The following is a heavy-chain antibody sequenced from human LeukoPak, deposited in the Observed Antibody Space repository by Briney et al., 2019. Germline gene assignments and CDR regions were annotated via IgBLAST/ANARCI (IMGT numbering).Heavy chain of an antibody. V-gene: IGHV1-2*02. CDR1: GCTFTGYY. CDR3: AIYGDYVGDY. D-gene: IGHD4-17*01. Sequence: GASVKVSFKASGCTFTGYYMHWVRQAPGQGLEWMGWINPNSGGTNYAQKFQGRVTMTRDTSISTAYMELSRLRSDDKAVYYCAIYGDYVGDYWGQGTLVTVSS. J-gene: IGHJ4*02. CDR2: INPNSGGT.